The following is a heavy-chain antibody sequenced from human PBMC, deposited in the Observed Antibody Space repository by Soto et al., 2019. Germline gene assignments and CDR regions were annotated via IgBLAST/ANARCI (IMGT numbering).Heavy chain of an antibody. CDR1: GGSISNGDYF. J-gene: IGHJ4*02. CDR2: ISNSGST. D-gene: IGHD5-12*01. Sequence: SETLSLTCTVSGGSISNGDYFWSWIRQPPGKGLEWIGYISNSGSTYYNPSLKSRLIMSLDTSKNQFSLKLSSVTAADTAVYYCARDQRWLQLSYWGQGTLVTVSS. V-gene: IGHV4-30-4*02. CDR3: ARDQRWLQLSY.